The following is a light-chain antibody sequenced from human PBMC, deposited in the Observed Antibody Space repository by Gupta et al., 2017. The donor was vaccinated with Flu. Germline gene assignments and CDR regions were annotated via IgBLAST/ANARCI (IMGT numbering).Light chain of an antibody. Sequence: PGTLSLSPGERATLSCRARQSVNTYLDWYQQKPGQAPRLLIYDASDRATGIPARFSGSGSGTDFTLTISSLEPEDFAVYYCQQRSNWPLTFGGGTKVQIK. J-gene: IGKJ4*01. CDR1: QSVNTY. CDR3: QQRSNWPLT. CDR2: DAS. V-gene: IGKV3-11*01.